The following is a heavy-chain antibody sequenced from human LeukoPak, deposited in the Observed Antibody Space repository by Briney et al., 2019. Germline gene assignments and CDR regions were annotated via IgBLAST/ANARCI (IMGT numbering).Heavy chain of an antibody. CDR1: GGTFSSYS. V-gene: IGHV1-69*05. CDR3: ARENKLIQPYMDV. CDR2: INPMFGIT. D-gene: IGHD5-18*01. J-gene: IGHJ6*03. Sequence: ASVKVSCKASGGTFSSYSISWVRQAPGQGLEWMGRINPMFGITNYEQKFQGRITITTDDSTSKADMELSSLTSEDTAVYYCARENKLIQPYMDVWGKGTTVTVSS.